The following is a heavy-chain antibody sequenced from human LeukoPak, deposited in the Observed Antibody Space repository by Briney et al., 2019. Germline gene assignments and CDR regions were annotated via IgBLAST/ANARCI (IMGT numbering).Heavy chain of an antibody. Sequence: NPSETLSLTCTVSGGSISSYYCSWIRQPPGKGLEWIGYIYYSGSTNYNPSLKSRVTMSVDTSKNQFSLKLSSVTAAATAVYYCARVSRYYDILTGYYNPKYYFDYWGQGTLVTVSS. D-gene: IGHD3-9*01. CDR3: ARVSRYYDILTGYYNPKYYFDY. CDR2: IYYSGST. J-gene: IGHJ4*02. CDR1: GGSISSYY. V-gene: IGHV4-59*01.